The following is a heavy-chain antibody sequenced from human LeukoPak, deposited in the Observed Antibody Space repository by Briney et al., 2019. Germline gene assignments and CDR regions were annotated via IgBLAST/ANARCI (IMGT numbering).Heavy chain of an antibody. Sequence: PGRSLRLSCAASGFTFDDYAMHWVRQAPGKGLEWVSGISWNSGSIGYADSVKGRFTISRDNAKNSLYLQMNSLRAEDTALYYCAKTTAAHPRPYYFDYWGQGTLVTVSS. V-gene: IGHV3-9*01. CDR2: ISWNSGSI. CDR3: AKTTAAHPRPYYFDY. J-gene: IGHJ4*02. CDR1: GFTFDDYA. D-gene: IGHD6-13*01.